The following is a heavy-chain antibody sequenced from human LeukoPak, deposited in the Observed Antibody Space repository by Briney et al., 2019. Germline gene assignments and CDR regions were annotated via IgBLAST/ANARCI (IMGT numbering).Heavy chain of an antibody. D-gene: IGHD4-23*01. CDR1: GFTFSSYW. CDR2: INSDGSST. J-gene: IGHJ4*02. CDR3: ARDTSDYGGDGFDY. V-gene: IGHV3-74*01. Sequence: GGSLRLSCAASGFTFSSYWIHWVRQAPGKGLVWVSRINSDGSSTSYADSVKGRFTISRDNAKNTLYLQMNSLRAEDTAVYYCARDTSDYGGDGFDYWGQGTLVTVSS.